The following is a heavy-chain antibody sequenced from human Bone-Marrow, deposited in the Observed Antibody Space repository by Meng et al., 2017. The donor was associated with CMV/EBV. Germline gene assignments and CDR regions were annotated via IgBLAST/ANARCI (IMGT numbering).Heavy chain of an antibody. V-gene: IGHV3-15*07. Sequence: LYLSFTVSGFTFSGAWVYWVRQAAGKGLEWVGRIKSKAHGGTIDYVAPVKGRFTISRDDSKNTVYLQMNSLKTEDTAVYYCVRLISGWGQGTLVTVSS. J-gene: IGHJ4*02. CDR1: GFTFSGAW. CDR2: IKSKAHGGTI. D-gene: IGHD6-19*01. CDR3: VRLISG.